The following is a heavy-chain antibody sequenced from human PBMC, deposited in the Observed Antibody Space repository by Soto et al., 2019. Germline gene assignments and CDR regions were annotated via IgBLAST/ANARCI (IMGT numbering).Heavy chain of an antibody. J-gene: IGHJ5*02. Sequence: QVQLVESGGGVVQPGRSLRLSCAASGFTFSSYGMHWVRQAPGKGLEWVAVIWYDGSTKYYADSVKGRFTISRDNSNNTLSLQMNSLRAEDTAVYYCARDFDTVVTPSWFDPWGQGTLVTVSS. V-gene: IGHV3-33*01. CDR3: ARDFDTVVTPSWFDP. CDR1: GFTFSSYG. D-gene: IGHD2-21*02. CDR2: IWYDGSTK.